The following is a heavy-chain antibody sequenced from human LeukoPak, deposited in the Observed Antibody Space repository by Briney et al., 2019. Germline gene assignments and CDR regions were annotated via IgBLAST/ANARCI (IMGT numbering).Heavy chain of an antibody. Sequence: ASVKISCKVSGYTFTDYYMHWVQQAPGKGLEWMGLVDPEDGETIYAEKFQGRVTITADTSTDTAYMELSSLRSEDTAVYYCATERPSRDGYNHYFDYGGQGTLVTVSS. J-gene: IGHJ4*02. CDR2: VDPEDGET. CDR3: ATERPSRDGYNHYFDY. CDR1: GYTFTDYY. V-gene: IGHV1-69-2*01. D-gene: IGHD5-24*01.